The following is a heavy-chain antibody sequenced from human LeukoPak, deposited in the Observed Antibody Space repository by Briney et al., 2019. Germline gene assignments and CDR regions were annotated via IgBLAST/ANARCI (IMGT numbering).Heavy chain of an antibody. CDR1: GFTFDDFG. CDR3: AKDRGKYYYGSGSYYDAFDI. CDR2: INWNGGST. D-gene: IGHD3-10*01. V-gene: IGHV3-20*04. Sequence: GGSLRLSCAASGFTFDDFGMSWVRQAPGKGLEWVSGINWNGGSTGYADSVKGRFTISRDNAKNSLYLQMNSLRAEDTAVYYCAKDRGKYYYGSGSYYDAFDIWGQGTMVTVSS. J-gene: IGHJ3*02.